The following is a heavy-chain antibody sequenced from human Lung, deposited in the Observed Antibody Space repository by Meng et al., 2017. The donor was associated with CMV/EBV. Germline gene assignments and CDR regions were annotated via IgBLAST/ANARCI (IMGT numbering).Heavy chain of an antibody. CDR3: VKDVGGWSGYYLDY. CDR2: ISASGGRT. Sequence: SCAASGFTFRSYAMSWVRQAPGKGLEWVSAISASGGRTSYADSVKGRFTISRDNSRNTLYLQMNSLRAEDTAVYYCVKDVGGWSGYYLDYWGPGTLVTVSS. J-gene: IGHJ4*02. V-gene: IGHV3-23*01. D-gene: IGHD6-25*01. CDR1: GFTFRSYA.